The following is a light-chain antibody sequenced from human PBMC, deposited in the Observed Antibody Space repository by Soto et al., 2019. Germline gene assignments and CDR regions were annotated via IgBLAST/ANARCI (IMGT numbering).Light chain of an antibody. CDR1: QSVSSNY. J-gene: IGKJ1*01. Sequence: EIVLTQSPGTLSLSPGERATLSCRASQSVSSNYLAWYQQKPGQAPRLLIYGASTRATGIPDRFSGSGSGTDFTLTISRLEPEDFAVYYCQQYGSSAWRFGQGTKVDIK. V-gene: IGKV3-20*01. CDR3: QQYGSSAWR. CDR2: GAS.